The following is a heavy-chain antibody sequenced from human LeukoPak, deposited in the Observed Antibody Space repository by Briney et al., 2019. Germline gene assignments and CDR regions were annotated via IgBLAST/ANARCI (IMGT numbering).Heavy chain of an antibody. Sequence: PSETLSLTCTVPGGSISSYYWSWSRQPPGKGLECIGYIYNSGSTNYNPSLKSRVSISVDTSKNQFSLKLSSVTAADTAVYYCARSAIDAFDIWGQGTMVTVSS. CDR3: ARSAIDAFDI. CDR2: IYNSGST. V-gene: IGHV4-59*08. CDR1: GGSISSYY. J-gene: IGHJ3*02. D-gene: IGHD6-25*01.